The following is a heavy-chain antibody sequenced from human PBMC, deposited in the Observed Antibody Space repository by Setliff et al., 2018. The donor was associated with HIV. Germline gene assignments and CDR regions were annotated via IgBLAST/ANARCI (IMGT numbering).Heavy chain of an antibody. D-gene: IGHD5-12*01. CDR2: LYYTGRA. CDR3: ARDGYNYKKGTSYMDV. V-gene: IGHV4-61*08. Sequence: SETLSLTCTVSGGSISSGGYYWSWIRQPPGRGLEWLGCLYYTGRANYNPSLKSRLTVSVDTSKNQFSLKLSSVTAADTAVYYCARDGYNYKKGTSYMDVWGKGTTVTVSS. CDR1: GGSISSGGYY. J-gene: IGHJ6*03.